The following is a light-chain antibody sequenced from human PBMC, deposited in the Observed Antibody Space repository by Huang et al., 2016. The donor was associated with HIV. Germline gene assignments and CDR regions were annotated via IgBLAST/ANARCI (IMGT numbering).Light chain of an antibody. J-gene: IGKJ1*01. CDR1: QRLSSW. Sequence: DIQMTQSPSALSASVGDRVTITCRASQRLSSWLAWYQQKPGKAPNLLIYKASSLESGVPSRCSGSGSGTEFTLTISSLQPDDFATYYCQQYSSYSWTFGQGTKVEIK. CDR3: QQYSSYSWT. V-gene: IGKV1-5*03. CDR2: KAS.